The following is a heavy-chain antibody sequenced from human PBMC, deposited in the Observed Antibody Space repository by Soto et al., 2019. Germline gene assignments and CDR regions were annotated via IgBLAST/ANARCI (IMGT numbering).Heavy chain of an antibody. V-gene: IGHV1-18*01. CDR1: GYTFTSYG. Sequence: ASVKVSCKASGYTFTSYGISWVRQAPGQGLEWMGWISAYNGNTNYAQKLQGRVTMTTDTSTSTAYMELRSLRSDDTAVYYCARATPGVLLWFGDLPGFDPWGQGTLVTVSS. D-gene: IGHD3-10*01. J-gene: IGHJ5*02. CDR2: ISAYNGNT. CDR3: ARATPGVLLWFGDLPGFDP.